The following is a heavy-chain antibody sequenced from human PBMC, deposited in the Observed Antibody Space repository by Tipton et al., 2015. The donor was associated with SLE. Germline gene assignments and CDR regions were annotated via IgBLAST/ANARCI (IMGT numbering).Heavy chain of an antibody. CDR1: SGSFSGYY. Sequence: TLSLTCAVYSGSFSGYYYNWIRQSPGKGLEWIGEINHSGSTNYSPSLKSRATISVDTSKNQISLKLTSVTAADTALYYCARGLLRARWATRPFAFDIWGQSTMVTVSS. J-gene: IGHJ3*02. CDR2: INHSGST. CDR3: ARGLLRARWATRPFAFDI. V-gene: IGHV4-34*01. D-gene: IGHD6-6*01.